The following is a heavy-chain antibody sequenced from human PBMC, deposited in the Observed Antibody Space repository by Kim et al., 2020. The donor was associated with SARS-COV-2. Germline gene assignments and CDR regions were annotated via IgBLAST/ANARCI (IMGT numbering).Heavy chain of an antibody. J-gene: IGHJ4*02. D-gene: IGHD2-2*01. CDR1: GGSMISFS. Sequence: SETLSLTCTVSGGSMISFSWSWIRQTPGKGLESLGYLYNNGNTEYNPSLESRVSFSVDTSKKQFSLILTSVTAADTAIYFCAAEKEEPGARYFDSWGLG. CDR3: AAEKEEPGARYFDS. CDR2: LYNNGNT. V-gene: IGHV4-59*01.